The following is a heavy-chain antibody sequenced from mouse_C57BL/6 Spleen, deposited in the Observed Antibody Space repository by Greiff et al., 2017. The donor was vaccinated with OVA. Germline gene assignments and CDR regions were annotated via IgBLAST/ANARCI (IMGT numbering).Heavy chain of an antibody. CDR1: GYTFTSYT. D-gene: IGHD2-3*01. J-gene: IGHJ4*01. CDR3: ARGRDIGHMISMDY. CDR2: INPSSGYT. V-gene: IGHV1-4*01. Sequence: QVQLQQSGAELARPGASVKMSCKASGYTFTSYTMHWVKQRPGQGLEWIGYINPSSGYTKYNQKFKDKATLTADKSSSTAYMQLSSLTSEDSAVYYCARGRDIGHMISMDYWGQGTSVTVSS.